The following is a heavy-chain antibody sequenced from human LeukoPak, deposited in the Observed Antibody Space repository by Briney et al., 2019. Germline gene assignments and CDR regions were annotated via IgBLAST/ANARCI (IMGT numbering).Heavy chain of an antibody. CDR2: IIPIFGTA. J-gene: IGHJ4*02. CDR1: GGTFSSYA. D-gene: IGHD3-10*01. V-gene: IGHV1-69*13. Sequence: SVKVSCKASGGTFSSYAISWVRQAPGQGLEWMGVIIPIFGTANYAQKFQGRVTITADESTSTAYMELSSLRSEDTAVYYCARSADVVVAMVRGVIPFDYWGQGTLVTVSS. CDR3: ARSADVVVAMVRGVIPFDY.